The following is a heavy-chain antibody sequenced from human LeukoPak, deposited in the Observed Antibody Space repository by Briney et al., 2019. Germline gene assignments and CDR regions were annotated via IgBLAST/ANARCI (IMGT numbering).Heavy chain of an antibody. CDR3: ARDREQVSGSYHYYYYYMDV. CDR1: GGSISSSSYY. J-gene: IGHJ6*03. V-gene: IGHV4-39*07. Sequence: PSETLSLTCTVSGGSISSSSYYWGWIRQPPGKGLEWIGSIYYSGSTNYNPSLKSRVTISVDTSKNQFSLKLSSVTAADTAVYYCARDREQVSGSYHYYYYYMDVWGKGTTVTVSS. D-gene: IGHD1-26*01. CDR2: IYYSGST.